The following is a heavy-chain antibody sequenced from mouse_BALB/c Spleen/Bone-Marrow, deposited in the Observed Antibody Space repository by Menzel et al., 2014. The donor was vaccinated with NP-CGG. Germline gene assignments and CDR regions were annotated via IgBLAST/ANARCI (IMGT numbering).Heavy chain of an antibody. CDR2: ISHSGST. CDR3: ARAGYRYDVGYAMDY. V-gene: IGHV3-8*02. CDR1: GDSITSGY. D-gene: IGHD2-14*01. Sequence: VQLKESGPSLVKPSQTLSLTCSVTGDSITSGYWNWIRKFPGNKLEYMGYISHSGSTYYNPSLKSRISITRDTSKNQYYLQLNSVTTEDTATYYCARAGYRYDVGYAMDYWGQGTSVTVSS. J-gene: IGHJ4*01.